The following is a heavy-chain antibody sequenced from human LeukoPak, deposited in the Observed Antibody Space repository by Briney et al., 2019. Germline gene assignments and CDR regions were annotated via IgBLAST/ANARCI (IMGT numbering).Heavy chain of an antibody. Sequence: PSETLSLTCNVSGGSISSGSYYWSWIRQPAGKGLEWIGRIYTSGSTNYNPSLKSRVTISVDTSKNQFSPKLSSVTAADTAVYYCAGRKALTGYSNAFFDYWGQGTLVTVSS. CDR3: AGRKALTGYSNAFFDY. D-gene: IGHD3-9*01. CDR2: IYTSGST. V-gene: IGHV4-61*02. J-gene: IGHJ4*02. CDR1: GGSISSGSYY.